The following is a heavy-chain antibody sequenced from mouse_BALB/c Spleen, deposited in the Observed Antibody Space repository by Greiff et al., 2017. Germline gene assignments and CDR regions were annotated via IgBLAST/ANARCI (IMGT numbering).Heavy chain of an antibody. J-gene: IGHJ4*01. D-gene: IGHD2-1*01. Sequence: EVQLVESGGGLVQPGGSRKLSCAASGFTFSSFGMHWVRQAPEKGLEWVAYISSGSSTIYYADTVKGRFTISRDNPKNTLFLQMTSLRSEDTAMYYCARGGNYVCYYAMDYWGQGTSVTVSS. CDR1: GFTFSSFG. CDR3: ARGGNYVCYYAMDY. CDR2: ISSGSSTI. V-gene: IGHV5-17*02.